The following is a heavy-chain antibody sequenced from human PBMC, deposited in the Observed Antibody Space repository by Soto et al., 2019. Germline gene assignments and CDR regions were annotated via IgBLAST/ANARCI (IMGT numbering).Heavy chain of an antibody. D-gene: IGHD3-10*01. CDR3: ARHNYGSGSTYFDY. CDR2: IYYSGST. Sequence: SETLSLTCTVSGGSISSYYWSWIRQPPGKGLEWIGYIYYSGSTNYNPSHKSRVTITVDTSKNQFSLKLNSMTAADTAVYYCARHNYGSGSTYFDYWGQGTLVTVSS. CDR1: GGSISSYY. V-gene: IGHV4-59*08. J-gene: IGHJ4*02.